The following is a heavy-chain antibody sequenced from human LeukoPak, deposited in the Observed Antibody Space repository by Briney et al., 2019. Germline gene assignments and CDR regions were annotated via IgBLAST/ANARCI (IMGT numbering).Heavy chain of an antibody. D-gene: IGHD2-2*01. J-gene: IGHJ5*02. Sequence: PSETLSLTCTVSGGSISGYYWSWIRQPAGKGLEWIGRIYTSGSTNYNPSLKSRVTMSVDTSKNQFSLKLSSVTAADTAVYYCARENVVPAAIVYNWFDPWGQGTLVTVSS. V-gene: IGHV4-4*07. CDR3: ARENVVPAAIVYNWFDP. CDR2: IYTSGST. CDR1: GGSISGYY.